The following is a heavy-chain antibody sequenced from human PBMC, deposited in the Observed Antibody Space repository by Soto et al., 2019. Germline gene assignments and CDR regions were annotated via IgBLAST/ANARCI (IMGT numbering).Heavy chain of an antibody. J-gene: IGHJ6*02. CDR1: GFTFSSYS. V-gene: IGHV3-21*01. CDR3: ARDPKPGIAVARAYYYYYGMDV. Sequence: LRLSCAASGFTFSSYSMNWVRQAPGKGLEWVSSISSSSSYIYYADSVKGRFTISRDNAKNSLYPQMNSLRAEDTAVYYCARDPKPGIAVARAYYYYYGMDVWGQGTTVTAP. D-gene: IGHD6-19*01. CDR2: ISSSSSYI.